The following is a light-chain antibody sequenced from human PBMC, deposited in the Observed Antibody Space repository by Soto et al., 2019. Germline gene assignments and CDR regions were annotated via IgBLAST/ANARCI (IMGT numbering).Light chain of an antibody. CDR1: GSDIGNYNY. Sequence: QSVLTRPASVAGSPGHTITISCTGTGSDIGNYNYVSWYQQHPGKAPKLMIYGVSNRPSEVSTRFSGSKSGNAASLTISGLQAEDEADYYCSSYTSYTPLWVFGGGTQLTVL. CDR2: GVS. J-gene: IGLJ3*02. V-gene: IGLV2-14*01. CDR3: SSYTSYTPLWV.